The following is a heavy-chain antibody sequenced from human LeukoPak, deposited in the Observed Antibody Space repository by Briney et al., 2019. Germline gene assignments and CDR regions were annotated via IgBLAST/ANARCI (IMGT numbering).Heavy chain of an antibody. CDR1: GYTFTSYY. CDR3: ARAGVGGYYDSSGYGEMVYYYYYYMDV. Sequence: ASVKVSFKASGYTFTSYYMHWVRQAPGQGLEWMRIINPSGGSTSYAQKFQGRVTMTRDTSTSTVYMELSSLRSEDTAVYYCARAGVGGYYDSSGYGEMVYYYYYYMDVWGKGTTVTVSS. D-gene: IGHD3-22*01. V-gene: IGHV1-46*01. J-gene: IGHJ6*03. CDR2: INPSGGST.